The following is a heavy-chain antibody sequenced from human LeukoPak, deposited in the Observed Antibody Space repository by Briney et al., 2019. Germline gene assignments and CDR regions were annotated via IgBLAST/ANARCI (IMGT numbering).Heavy chain of an antibody. CDR2: ISTSGST. V-gene: IGHV4-4*07. CDR1: GDSISSYY. J-gene: IGHJ4*01. D-gene: IGHD6-13*01. Sequence: PSETLSLTCTVSGDSISSYYWSWIRQPAGKGLEWIGRISTSGSTNYIPSLKSRVTMSVDTSKNQFSLKLSSVTAADTAVYYCARAIASLVYSSSWSFDYWGQGTVVTVSS. CDR3: ARAIASLVYSSSWSFDY.